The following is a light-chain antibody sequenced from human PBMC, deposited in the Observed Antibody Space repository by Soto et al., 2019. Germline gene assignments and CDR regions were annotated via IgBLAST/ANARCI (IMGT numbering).Light chain of an antibody. CDR3: SSSTSSNTFV. Sequence: QSVPTQPASVSGAPGQSITISCTGTNSDVNYVSWHQQHPGKAPKLMIYEVINRSSGVSTRFSGSKSGNTASLTISGLQAEDEADYYCSSSTSSNTFVFGTGTKLTVL. CDR1: NSDVNY. J-gene: IGLJ1*01. V-gene: IGLV2-14*01. CDR2: EVI.